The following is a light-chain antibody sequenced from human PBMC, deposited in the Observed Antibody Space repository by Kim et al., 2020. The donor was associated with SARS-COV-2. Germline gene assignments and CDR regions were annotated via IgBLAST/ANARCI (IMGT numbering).Light chain of an antibody. CDR1: QSVSSSY. CDR3: QQYGSSRT. CDR2: GAS. J-gene: IGKJ2*01. Sequence: SLSPGERATLSCRASQSVSSSYLAWYQKKPGQAPRLLIYGASSRATGIPDRFSGSGSGTDFTLTISRLEPEDFAVYYCQQYGSSRTFGQGTKLEI. V-gene: IGKV3-20*01.